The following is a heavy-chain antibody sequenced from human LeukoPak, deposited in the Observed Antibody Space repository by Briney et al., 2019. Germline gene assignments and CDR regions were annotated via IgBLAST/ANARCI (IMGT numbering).Heavy chain of an antibody. CDR3: AGDPGSYDMVWFDP. J-gene: IGHJ5*02. D-gene: IGHD3-9*01. Sequence: ASVKVSCKASGYTFTGYYMHWVRQAPGQGLEWMGWINPNSGGTNYAQKFQGRVTMTRDTSISTAYMELSRLRSDDTAVYYCAGDPGSYDMVWFDPWGQGTLVTVSS. CDR2: INPNSGGT. CDR1: GYTFTGYY. V-gene: IGHV1-2*02.